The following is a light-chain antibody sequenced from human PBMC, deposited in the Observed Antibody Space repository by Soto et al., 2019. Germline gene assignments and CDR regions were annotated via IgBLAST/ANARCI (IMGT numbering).Light chain of an antibody. CDR2: DVS. J-gene: IGLJ3*02. CDR3: CSYAGSYVWV. Sequence: QSALTQPRSVSGSPGQSVTISCTGTSSDVGGYNYVSWYQQHPGKAPKLMIYDVSKWPSGVPDRFSGSKSGNTASLTISGLQAEDEADYYCCSYAGSYVWVFGGGTKVTVL. CDR1: SSDVGGYNY. V-gene: IGLV2-11*01.